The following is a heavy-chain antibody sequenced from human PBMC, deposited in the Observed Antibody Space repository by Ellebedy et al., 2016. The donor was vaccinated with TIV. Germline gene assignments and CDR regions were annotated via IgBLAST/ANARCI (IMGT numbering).Heavy chain of an antibody. J-gene: IGHJ6*02. D-gene: IGHD3-22*01. CDR3: ARSGREGSGSLGYGMDV. CDR2: INDDRSST. Sequence: PGGSLRLSCAASGFTFSSYRMNWVRHAPGKASVWASCINDDRSSTTYAAPVKGRFTISRDNAKNTLYLQMNSLRVEDTAVYYCARSGREGSGSLGYGMDVWGQGTTLTVSS. V-gene: IGHV3-74*03. CDR1: GFTFSSYR.